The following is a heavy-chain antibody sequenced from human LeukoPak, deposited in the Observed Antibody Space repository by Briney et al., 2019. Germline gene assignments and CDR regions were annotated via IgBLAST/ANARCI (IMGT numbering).Heavy chain of an antibody. CDR1: GITLSSYG. J-gene: IGHJ4*02. V-gene: IGHV3-33*06. Sequence: GGSLRLSCAASGITLSSYGMHWVRQAPGKGLEWVAVIWYDGSNEYYADSVKGRFTISRDNSKNTLYLQMNSLRAEDTAVYYCAKPASWTYYMFDYWGQGTLVTVSS. CDR2: IWYDGSNE. CDR3: AKPASWTYYMFDY. D-gene: IGHD1-26*01.